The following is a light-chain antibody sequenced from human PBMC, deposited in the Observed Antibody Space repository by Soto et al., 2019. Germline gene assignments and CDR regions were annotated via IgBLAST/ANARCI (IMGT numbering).Light chain of an antibody. J-gene: IGLJ7*01. V-gene: IGLV4-69*01. CDR1: SGHSSYA. CDR3: QTWGTGIRGV. Sequence: QLVLTQSPSASASLGASVKLTCTLSSGHSSYAIAWHQQQPEKGPRYLMKLNSDGSHNKGDGIPDRFSGSSSGAERYLTISRLQSEDEADYYCQTWGTGIRGVFGGGTQLTVL. CDR2: LNSDGSH.